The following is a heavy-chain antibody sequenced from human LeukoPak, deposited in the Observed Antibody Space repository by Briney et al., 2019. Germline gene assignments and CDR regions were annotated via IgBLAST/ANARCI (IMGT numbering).Heavy chain of an antibody. Sequence: SETLSLTCSVSGGSISNYYWSWIRQPPGKGQEWIGHIYYSGSANYNPSLKSRVTISVDTSKNRFSLKLSSVTAADTAVYYCATEGDSSGYFDYWGQGTLVTVSS. D-gene: IGHD3-22*01. CDR3: ATEGDSSGYFDY. V-gene: IGHV4-59*12. CDR2: IYYSGSA. CDR1: GGSISNYY. J-gene: IGHJ4*02.